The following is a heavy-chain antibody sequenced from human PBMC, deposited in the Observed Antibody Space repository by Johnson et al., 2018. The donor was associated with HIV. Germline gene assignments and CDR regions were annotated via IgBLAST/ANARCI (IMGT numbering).Heavy chain of an antibody. CDR1: GFTFSSYA. Sequence: VQLVESGGGVVQPGRSLRLSCAASGFTFSSYAMHWVRQAPGKGLEWVANIKQDGSEKYYVDSVKGRFTISRDNAKNSLYLQMNSLRAEDTALYYCAKDIDCSGGSCSDIWGQGTMVTVSS. CDR3: AKDIDCSGGSCSDI. D-gene: IGHD2-15*01. V-gene: IGHV3-7*03. J-gene: IGHJ3*02. CDR2: IKQDGSEK.